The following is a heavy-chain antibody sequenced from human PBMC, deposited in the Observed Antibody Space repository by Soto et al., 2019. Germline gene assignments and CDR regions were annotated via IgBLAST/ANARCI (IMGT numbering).Heavy chain of an antibody. J-gene: IGHJ6*02. CDR1: GYTFTSYG. CDR2: ISAYNGNT. V-gene: IGHV1-18*01. CDR3: ASDPSSGWYSRVMDV. Sequence: ASVKVYCKASGYTFTSYGISWVRQAPGQGLEWMGWISAYNGNTNYAQKLQGRVTMTTDTSTSTAYMELRSLRSDDTAVYYCASDPSSGWYSRVMDVWGQGTTVTVS. D-gene: IGHD6-19*01.